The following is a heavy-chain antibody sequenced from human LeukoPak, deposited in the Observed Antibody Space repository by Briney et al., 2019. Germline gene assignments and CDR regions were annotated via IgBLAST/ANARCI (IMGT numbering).Heavy chain of an antibody. CDR1: GYSISNGYY. Sequence: SETLSLTCTVSGYSISNGYYWSWIRQPPGKGLEWIGYVYYSGSTNYNPSLKSRVTISVDTSKKQFSLKLSSVTAADTAVYYCARSGYSYGADAVDIWGQGTMVTVSS. V-gene: IGHV4-61*01. CDR2: VYYSGST. D-gene: IGHD5-18*01. J-gene: IGHJ3*02. CDR3: ARSGYSYGADAVDI.